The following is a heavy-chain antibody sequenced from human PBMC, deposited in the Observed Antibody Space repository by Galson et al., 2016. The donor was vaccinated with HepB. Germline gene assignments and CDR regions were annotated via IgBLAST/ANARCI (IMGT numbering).Heavy chain of an antibody. D-gene: IGHD3-10*01. CDR2: IKQDGNEK. V-gene: IGHV3-7*03. J-gene: IGHJ4*02. CDR1: GFPFGNYW. Sequence: LRLSCAASGFPFGNYWMSWVRQAPGKGLEWVANIKQDGNEKYYVDSVKGRFTISRDNAKNSMYLQMNSLRAEDTAVYYCARKGGIYSPWGYWGQGTLVTVSS. CDR3: ARKGGIYSPWGY.